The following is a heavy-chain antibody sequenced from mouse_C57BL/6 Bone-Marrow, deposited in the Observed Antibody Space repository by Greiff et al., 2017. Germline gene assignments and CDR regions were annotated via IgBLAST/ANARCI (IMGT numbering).Heavy chain of an antibody. CDR1: GFSFNTYA. J-gene: IGHJ2*01. CDR3: VREITTVVAHYFDY. D-gene: IGHD1-1*01. V-gene: IGHV10-1*01. CDR2: IRSKSNNYAT. Sequence: EVKLMESGGGLVQPKGSLKLSCAASGFSFNTYAMNWVRQATGKGLEWAARIRSKSNNYATYYADSVKDRFTISRDDSESMLYLQMNNLKTEDTAMYYCVREITTVVAHYFDYWGQGTTLTVSS.